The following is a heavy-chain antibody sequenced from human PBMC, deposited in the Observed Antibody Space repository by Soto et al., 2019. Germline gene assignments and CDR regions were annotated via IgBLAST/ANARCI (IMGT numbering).Heavy chain of an antibody. CDR2: IYYSGST. Sequence: QVQLQESGPGLVKPSQTLSLTCTVSGGSISSGDYYWSWIRQPPGKGLEWIGYIYYSGSTYYNPSLKSRVTISVDTSKNQFSLKLSSVTAADTAVYYCAREGPLGPGTTGGGWFDPWGQGTLVTVSS. V-gene: IGHV4-30-4*01. D-gene: IGHD1-7*01. CDR3: AREGPLGPGTTGGGWFDP. J-gene: IGHJ5*02. CDR1: GGSISSGDYY.